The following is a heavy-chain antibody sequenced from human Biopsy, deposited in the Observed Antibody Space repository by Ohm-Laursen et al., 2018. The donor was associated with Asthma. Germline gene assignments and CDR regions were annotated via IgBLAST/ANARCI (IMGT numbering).Heavy chain of an antibody. CDR2: IIPIVGTT. J-gene: IGHJ2*01. D-gene: IGHD3-16*01. CDR3: ARDQGDFWFFDL. Sequence: SSVKVSCKSSGGTFSSDAIGWVRQAPGQGLEWMGGIIPIVGTTAYAQKFQGRVTITADEATSTAYMELSSLRSEDTAVYYCARDQGDFWFFDLWGRGSLVTVSS. CDR1: GGTFSSDA. V-gene: IGHV1-69*01.